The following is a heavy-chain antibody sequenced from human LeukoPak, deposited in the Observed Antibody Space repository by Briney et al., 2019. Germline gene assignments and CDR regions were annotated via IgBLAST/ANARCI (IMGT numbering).Heavy chain of an antibody. CDR1: GASISGSTYY. D-gene: IGHD6-13*01. J-gene: IGHJ2*01. CDR2: IYYSGST. Sequence: SETLSLTCTVSGASISGSTYYWGWIRQPPGKGLECIGSIYYSGSTSYNPSLKSRVTISLDTSKNQFSLKLSSVTAADTAVYYCARVYYSSSYDYWYFDLWGRGTLVTVSS. V-gene: IGHV4-39*07. CDR3: ARVYYSSSYDYWYFDL.